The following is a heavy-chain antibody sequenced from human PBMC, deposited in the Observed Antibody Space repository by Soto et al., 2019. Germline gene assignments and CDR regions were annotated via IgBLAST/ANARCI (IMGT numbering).Heavy chain of an antibody. CDR3: ARDSVYGSASSVNHYLDY. J-gene: IGHJ4*02. V-gene: IGHV3-7*01. D-gene: IGHD3-10*01. Sequence: EVQLVESGGGLVQPGGSLRLSCAASGFAFGNYWMSWVRQVPGKGLEWLGTIKRDASEKKYVDSVRGRFTMSRDNAKNSLYLQMDSLRGEDTAVYYCARDSVYGSASSVNHYLDYWGQGTLVIVSS. CDR1: GFAFGNYW. CDR2: IKRDASEK.